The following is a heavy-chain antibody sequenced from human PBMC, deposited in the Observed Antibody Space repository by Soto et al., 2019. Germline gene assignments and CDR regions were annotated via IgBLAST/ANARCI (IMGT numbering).Heavy chain of an antibody. Sequence: APGKGLEWVSYISSSSSTIYYADSVKGRFTISRDNAKNSLYLQMNSLRDEDTAVYYCARILTGDGRGGFDPWGQGTLVTVSS. CDR3: ARILTGDGRGGFDP. V-gene: IGHV3-48*02. J-gene: IGHJ5*02. CDR2: ISSSSSTI. D-gene: IGHD7-27*01.